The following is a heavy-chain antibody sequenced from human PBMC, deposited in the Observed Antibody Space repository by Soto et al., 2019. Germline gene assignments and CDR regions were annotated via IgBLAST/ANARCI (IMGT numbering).Heavy chain of an antibody. V-gene: IGHV3-11*06. CDR1: GFTFNDHY. CDR2: ISSDSIYT. Sequence: QVQLVESGGGLVKPGGSLRLSCAASGFTFNDHYMTWIRQAPGKGLEWVSFISSDSIYTNSADSVKGRFTISRDNAKNLLYMQLSSLRFEDTAVYYCARDSTGSGLDYGMDVWGQGTTVAVSS. D-gene: IGHD3-10*01. CDR3: ARDSTGSGLDYGMDV. J-gene: IGHJ6*02.